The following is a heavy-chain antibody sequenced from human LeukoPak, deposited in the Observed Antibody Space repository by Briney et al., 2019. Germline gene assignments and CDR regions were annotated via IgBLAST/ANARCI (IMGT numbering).Heavy chain of an antibody. CDR2: INHSGST. CDR1: GGSFSGYY. CDR3: ARGTLYDFWSGYYPNWFDP. J-gene: IGHJ5*02. Sequence: SETLSLTCAVYGGSFSGYYWSWIRQPPGKGLEWIGEINHSGSTNYNPSLKSRVTISVDTSKSQFSLKLSSVTAADTAVYYCARGTLYDFWSGYYPNWFDPWGQGTLVTVSS. V-gene: IGHV4-34*01. D-gene: IGHD3-3*01.